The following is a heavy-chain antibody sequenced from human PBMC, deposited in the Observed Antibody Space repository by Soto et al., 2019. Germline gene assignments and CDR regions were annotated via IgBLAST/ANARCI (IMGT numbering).Heavy chain of an antibody. V-gene: IGHV4-31*03. J-gene: IGHJ5*02. CDR1: GGSISSGGYY. CDR2: IYYSGST. Sequence: SETLSLTCTVSGGSISSGGYYWSWIRQHPGKGLEWIGYIYYSGSTYYNPSLKSRVTISVDTSKNQFSLKLSSVTAADTAVYYCARAAAGTGDWFDPCGQGALVTVSS. CDR3: ARAAAGTGDWFDP. D-gene: IGHD6-13*01.